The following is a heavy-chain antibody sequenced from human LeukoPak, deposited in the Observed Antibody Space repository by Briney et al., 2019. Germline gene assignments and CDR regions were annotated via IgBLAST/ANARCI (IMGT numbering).Heavy chain of an antibody. Sequence: PSETLSLTCTVSGGPISRHYWSWIRQPAGKGLEWIGRIYSSGSTFYNTSLKSRVTMSVDTSKNQFSLKLGSVTAADTAVYYCTRDRYSQGPPYYFDSWGQGTLATVSS. D-gene: IGHD5-18*01. CDR3: TRDRYSQGPPYYFDS. J-gene: IGHJ4*02. CDR2: IYSSGST. V-gene: IGHV4-4*07. CDR1: GGPISRHY.